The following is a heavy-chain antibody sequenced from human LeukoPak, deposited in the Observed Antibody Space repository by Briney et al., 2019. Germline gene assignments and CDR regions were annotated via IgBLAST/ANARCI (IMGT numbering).Heavy chain of an antibody. CDR3: ARGAMVRGVIPRYYFDY. CDR1: GGSISSSSYY. D-gene: IGHD3-10*01. CDR2: IYYSGST. J-gene: IGHJ4*02. Sequence: SETLSLTCTVSGGSISSSSYYWGWIRQPPGKGLEWIGSIYYSGSTYYNPSLKSRVTISVDTSKNQFSLKPSSVTAADTAVYYCARGAMVRGVIPRYYFDYWGQGTLVTVSS. V-gene: IGHV4-39*07.